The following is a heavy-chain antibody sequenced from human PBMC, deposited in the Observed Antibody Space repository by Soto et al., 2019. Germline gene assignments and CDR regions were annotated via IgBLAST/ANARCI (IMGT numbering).Heavy chain of an antibody. Sequence: ASVKVSCKASGYTFTSYYMHWVRQAPGQGLEWMGIINPSGGSTSYAQKFQGRVTMTRDTSTSTVYMELSSLRSEDTAVYYCARGSYYYGSGSSPDAFDIWGQGTMVTVSS. D-gene: IGHD3-10*01. V-gene: IGHV1-46*03. CDR2: INPSGGST. CDR3: ARGSYYYGSGSSPDAFDI. J-gene: IGHJ3*02. CDR1: GYTFTSYY.